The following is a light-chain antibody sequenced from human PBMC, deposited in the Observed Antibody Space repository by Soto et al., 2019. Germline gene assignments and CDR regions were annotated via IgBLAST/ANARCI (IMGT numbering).Light chain of an antibody. J-gene: IGLJ1*01. CDR3: SSYTSSSTYV. CDR2: DVS. V-gene: IGLV2-14*01. Sequence: QSALTQPASVSGSPGQSITISCTGTSSDVGGYNYVSWYQQHPGKAPKLMIYDVSNRPSGVSNRFSGSKSGNTASRTISGLQAEYEADYYCSSYTSSSTYVFGTGTKVTVL. CDR1: SSDVGGYNY.